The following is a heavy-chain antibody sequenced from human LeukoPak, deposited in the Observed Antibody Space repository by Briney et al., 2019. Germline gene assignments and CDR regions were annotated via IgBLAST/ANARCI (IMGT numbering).Heavy chain of an antibody. CDR1: GYTFTSYA. V-gene: IGHV7-4-1*02. CDR3: ARDLTHSRVAGRAAFDI. CDR2: INTNTGNP. D-gene: IGHD6-19*01. Sequence: ASVKVSCKASGYTFTSYAMNWVRQAPGQGLEWMGWINTNTGNPTYAQGFTGRFVFSLDTSVSTAYLQISSLKAEDTAVYYCARDLTHSRVAGRAAFDIWGQGTMVTVSS. J-gene: IGHJ3*02.